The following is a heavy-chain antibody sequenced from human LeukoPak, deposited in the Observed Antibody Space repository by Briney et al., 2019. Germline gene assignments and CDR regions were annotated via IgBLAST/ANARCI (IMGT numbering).Heavy chain of an antibody. V-gene: IGHV3-30-3*01. CDR1: GFTFSNYA. J-gene: IGHJ3*02. CDR3: ARVRAGYCSSTSCPDAFDI. CDR2: ISDDGSNE. D-gene: IGHD2-2*01. Sequence: GGSLRLSCAASGFTFSNYAMHWVRQAPGKGLEWVAIISDDGSNEYCADSVKGRFTISRDNSKNTLYLQMNSLRAEDTAVYYCARVRAGYCSSTSCPDAFDIWGQGTMVTVSS.